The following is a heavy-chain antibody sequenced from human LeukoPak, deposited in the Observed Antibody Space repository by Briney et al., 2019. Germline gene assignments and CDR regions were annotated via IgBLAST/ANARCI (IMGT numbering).Heavy chain of an antibody. J-gene: IGHJ6*03. D-gene: IGHD5-12*01. CDR1: GGSISSGSYY. CDR3: AREGPMQRWLRFGANYYYMDV. Sequence: NPSETLPLTCTVSGGSISSGSYYWSWIRQPAGKGLEWIGRIYTSGSTNYNPSLKSRVTISVDTSKNQFSLKLSSVTAADTAVYYCAREGPMQRWLRFGANYYYMDVWGKGTTVTISS. CDR2: IYTSGST. V-gene: IGHV4-61*02.